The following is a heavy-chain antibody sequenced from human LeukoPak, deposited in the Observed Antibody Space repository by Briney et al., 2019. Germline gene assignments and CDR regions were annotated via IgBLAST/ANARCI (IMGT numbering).Heavy chain of an antibody. CDR3: ARMILLLGDVLTVPPRGFDY. CDR1: GGSIGSYY. CDR2: IYYSGST. V-gene: IGHV4-59*08. Sequence: SETLSLTCTVSGGSIGSYYWSWIRQPPGRRLEWIGYIYYSGSTNYNPSLTSRVTISVDTSSNQFSLSLSSVTAADTAVYYCARMILLLGDVLTVPPRGFDYWGQGTLVTVSS. J-gene: IGHJ4*02. D-gene: IGHD3-9*01.